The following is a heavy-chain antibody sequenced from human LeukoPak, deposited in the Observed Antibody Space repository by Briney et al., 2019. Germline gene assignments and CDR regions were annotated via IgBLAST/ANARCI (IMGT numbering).Heavy chain of an antibody. J-gene: IGHJ5*02. CDR3: AKVAGVAAARGWIDP. Sequence: ASVKVSCKASGYTFTGYYIHWVRQAPGQGLGWMGWINPGSGGTNYAQNFQGRVTMTRDTSINMVYMELSRLRSDDTAVYYCAKVAGVAAARGWIDPWGQGTLVTVSS. CDR2: INPGSGGT. D-gene: IGHD6-25*01. V-gene: IGHV1-2*02. CDR1: GYTFTGYY.